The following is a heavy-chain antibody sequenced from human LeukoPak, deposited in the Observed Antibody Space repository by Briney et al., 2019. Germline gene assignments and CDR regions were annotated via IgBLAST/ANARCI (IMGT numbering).Heavy chain of an antibody. D-gene: IGHD3-3*01. V-gene: IGHV5-51*01. CDR3: ARSYYDFWSGYRNYYYYMDV. CDR2: IYPGDSDT. CDR1: GYSFTSYW. J-gene: IGHJ6*03. Sequence: GESLKISCKGPGYSFTSYWIGWVRQMPGKGLEWMGIIYPGDSDTRYSPSFQGQVTISADKSISTAYLQWSSLKASGTAMYYCARSYYDFWSGYRNYYYYMDVWGKGTTVTVSS.